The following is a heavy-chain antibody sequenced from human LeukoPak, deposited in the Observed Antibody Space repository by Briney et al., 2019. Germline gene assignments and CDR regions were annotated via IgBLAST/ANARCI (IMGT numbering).Heavy chain of an antibody. V-gene: IGHV3-7*01. CDR3: ARDWSFDSDDYYLYGFDI. D-gene: IGHD3-22*01. Sequence: GGSLRLSCAASGFSLNSYWMSWVRQAPGTGLEWVANIRQDGSERYYADSLKGRFTISRDNAKNSLYLQMNSLRAEDTAMYYCARDWSFDSDDYYLYGFDIWGQGTRVTVSS. J-gene: IGHJ3*02. CDR2: IRQDGSER. CDR1: GFSLNSYW.